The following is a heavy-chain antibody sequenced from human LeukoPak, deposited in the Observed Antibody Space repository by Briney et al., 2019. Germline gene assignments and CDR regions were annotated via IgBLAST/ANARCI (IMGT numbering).Heavy chain of an antibody. CDR3: VRDPAILTGLGDAFDL. V-gene: IGHV4-38-2*02. Sequence: KPSETLSLTCTVSDYSISSGYYWGWIRQPPGKGLEWVGSIFRTGSTYYNPSLKSRVTLSVDTSKSQLSLRLTSVTAADAAVYYCVRDPAILTGLGDAFDLWGQGTMVTVSS. D-gene: IGHD3-9*01. CDR1: DYSISSGYY. J-gene: IGHJ3*01. CDR2: IFRTGST.